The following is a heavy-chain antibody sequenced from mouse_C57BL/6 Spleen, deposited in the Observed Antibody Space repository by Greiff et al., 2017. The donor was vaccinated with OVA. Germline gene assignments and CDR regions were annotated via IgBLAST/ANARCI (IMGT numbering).Heavy chain of an antibody. CDR2: INPNNGGT. J-gene: IGHJ1*03. D-gene: IGHD1-1*01. CDR1: GYTFTDYY. V-gene: IGHV1-26*01. CDR3: EGYYYGSSSYWYFDV. Sequence: EVQLQQSGPELVKPGASVKISCKASGYTFTDYYMNWVKQSHGKSLEWIGDINPNNGGTSYNQKFKGKATLTVDKSSSTAYMELRSLTSEDSAVYYCEGYYYGSSSYWYFDVWGTGTTVTVSS.